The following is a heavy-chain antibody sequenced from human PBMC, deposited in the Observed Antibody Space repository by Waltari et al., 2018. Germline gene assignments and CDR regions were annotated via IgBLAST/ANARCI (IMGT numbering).Heavy chain of an antibody. CDR3: ATALYSRSWYYFDY. Sequence: QVQLVQSGAEVKKPGASVTVSCKASGYTFTSYAMHWVRQAPGQRLEWMGWINAGNGNTKYSQKFQGRVTITRDTSASTAYMELSSLRSEDTAVYYCATALYSRSWYYFDYWGQGTLVTVSS. D-gene: IGHD6-13*01. CDR2: INAGNGNT. CDR1: GYTFTSYA. J-gene: IGHJ4*02. V-gene: IGHV1-3*01.